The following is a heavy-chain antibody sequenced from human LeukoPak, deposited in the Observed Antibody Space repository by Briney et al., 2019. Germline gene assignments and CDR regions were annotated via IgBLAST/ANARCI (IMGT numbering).Heavy chain of an antibody. D-gene: IGHD2-15*01. Sequence: SETLSLTCAVSGGSISSGGYSWSWIRQPPGKGLEWIGYIYYSGSTNYNPSLKSRVTISVDTSKNQFSLKLSSVTAADTAVHYCARAASGGGFDYWGQGTLVTVSS. CDR2: IYYSGST. V-gene: IGHV4-61*08. CDR1: GGSISSGGYS. CDR3: ARAASGGGFDY. J-gene: IGHJ4*02.